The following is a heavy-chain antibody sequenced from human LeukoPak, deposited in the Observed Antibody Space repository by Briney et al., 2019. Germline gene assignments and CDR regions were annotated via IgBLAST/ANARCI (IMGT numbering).Heavy chain of an antibody. J-gene: IGHJ4*02. CDR1: GGSISSYY. Sequence: SETLSLTCTVPGGSISSYYWSWIRQPPGKGLEWIGYIYTSGSTNYNPSLKSRVTISVDTSKNQFSLKLSSVTAADTAVYYCARLSIDQGFDYWGQGTLVTVSS. CDR2: IYTSGST. D-gene: IGHD2/OR15-2a*01. CDR3: ARLSIDQGFDY. V-gene: IGHV4-4*09.